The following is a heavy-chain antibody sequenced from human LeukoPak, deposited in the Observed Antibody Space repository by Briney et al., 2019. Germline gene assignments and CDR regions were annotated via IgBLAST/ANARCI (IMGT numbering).Heavy chain of an antibody. CDR2: ISSSSSYI. Sequence: NPGGSLRLSCAASGFTFSSYGMNWVRQAPGKGLEWVSSISSSSSYIYYADSVKGRFTISRDNAKNSLYLQMNSLRAEDTAVYYCARGGIVVPAPRFDPWGQGTLVTVSS. CDR3: ARGGIVVPAPRFDP. CDR1: GFTFSSYG. V-gene: IGHV3-21*01. D-gene: IGHD2-2*01. J-gene: IGHJ5*02.